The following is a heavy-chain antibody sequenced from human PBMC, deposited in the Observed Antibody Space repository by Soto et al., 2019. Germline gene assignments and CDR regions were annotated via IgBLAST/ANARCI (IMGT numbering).Heavy chain of an antibody. J-gene: IGHJ1*01. V-gene: IGHV3-7*05. CDR3: TTKKYRNYAPGFHT. CDR2: ISPDGSEE. D-gene: IGHD4-4*01. Sequence: GGSLRLSYAASGFTFSGYWMTWVRQAPGKGLEGVANISPDGSEEYYVDSVKGRFTISRDNAKNSVYLQMNSLKTEDTTVYYYTTKKYRNYAPGFHTGGQ. CDR1: GFTFSGYW.